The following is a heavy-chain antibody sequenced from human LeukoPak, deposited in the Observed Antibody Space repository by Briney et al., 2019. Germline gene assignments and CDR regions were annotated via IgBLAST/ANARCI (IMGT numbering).Heavy chain of an antibody. J-gene: IGHJ4*02. CDR2: ISYDGSNK. V-gene: IGHV3-30-3*01. CDR3: ASGSSYYYDSSGPNGY. Sequence: GGSLRLSCAASGFTFSSYAMHWVRQAPGKGLEWVAVISYDGSNKYYAGSVKGRFTISRDNSKNTLYLQVNSLRAEDTAVYYCASGSSYYYDSSGPNGYWGQGTLVTLSS. D-gene: IGHD3-22*01. CDR1: GFTFSSYA.